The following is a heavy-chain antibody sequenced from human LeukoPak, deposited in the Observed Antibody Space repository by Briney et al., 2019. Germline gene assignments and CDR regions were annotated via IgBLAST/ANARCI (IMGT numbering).Heavy chain of an antibody. CDR3: ASGIEMATMRFDY. Sequence: TGGSLRFSCAASGFTFSNYAMLWVRQAPGKGLEWVAVLSFDGLNKYYVDSVKGRFTISRDNSQNTLYLHMNSLRAEDTAVYYCASGIEMATMRFDYWGQGTLVTVSS. D-gene: IGHD5-24*01. J-gene: IGHJ4*02. V-gene: IGHV3-30-3*01. CDR2: LSFDGLNK. CDR1: GFTFSNYA.